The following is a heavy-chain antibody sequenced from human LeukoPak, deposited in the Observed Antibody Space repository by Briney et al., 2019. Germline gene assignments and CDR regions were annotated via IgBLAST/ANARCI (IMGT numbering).Heavy chain of an antibody. V-gene: IGHV1-46*01. J-gene: IGHJ4*02. CDR3: AKDLYHRYYHNSGHAFDY. Sequence: ASVKVSCKASGYTFTRSAMNWVRQAPGQGLEWMGIINPSGGSTNYAQKFQGRVTMTRDTSTSTVYMELSSLRSEDTAVYYCAKDLYHRYYHNSGHAFDYWGQGTLVTVSS. CDR2: INPSGGST. CDR1: GYTFTRSA. D-gene: IGHD3-22*01.